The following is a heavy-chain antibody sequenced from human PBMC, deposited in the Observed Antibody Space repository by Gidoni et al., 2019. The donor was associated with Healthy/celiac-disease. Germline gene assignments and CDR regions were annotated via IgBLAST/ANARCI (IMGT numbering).Heavy chain of an antibody. Sequence: EVQLVESGGGLVQPGGSLRLSCAASGFTVSSNYMSWVRQAPGKGLEWVSVIYSGGSTYYADSVKGRFTISRDNSKNTLYLQMNSLRAEDTAVYYCARHTVGARQYYFDYWGQGTLVTVSS. D-gene: IGHD1-26*01. CDR3: ARHTVGARQYYFDY. CDR2: IYSGGST. V-gene: IGHV3-66*04. J-gene: IGHJ4*02. CDR1: GFTVSSNY.